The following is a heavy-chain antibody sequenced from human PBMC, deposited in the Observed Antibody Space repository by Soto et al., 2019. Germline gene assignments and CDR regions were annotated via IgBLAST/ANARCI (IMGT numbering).Heavy chain of an antibody. V-gene: IGHV1-69*13. CDR3: ARDRRRYYYDNSGYYYPDYFDY. J-gene: IGHJ4*02. CDR1: GGTFSSYA. Sequence: SVKVSCKASGGTFSSYAISWVRQAPGQGLEWMGGIIPIFGTANYAQKFQGRVTITADESTSTAYMELSSLRSEDTAVYYCARDRRRYYYDNSGYYYPDYFDYWGQGTLVTVSS. CDR2: IIPIFGTA. D-gene: IGHD3-22*01.